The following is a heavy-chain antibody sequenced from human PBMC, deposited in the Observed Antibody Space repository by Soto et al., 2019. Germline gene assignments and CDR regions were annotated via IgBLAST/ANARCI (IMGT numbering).Heavy chain of an antibody. CDR1: GYTFTSYD. Sequence: SVKVSCKASGYTFTSYDINWVRQATGQGLEWMGWMNPNSGNTGYAQKFQGRVTMTRNTSISTAYMELSSLRSEDTAVYYCARDLRFNYYYYGMDVWGQGTKVTVSS. J-gene: IGHJ6*02. CDR3: ARDLRFNYYYYGMDV. D-gene: IGHD4-17*01. CDR2: MNPNSGNT. V-gene: IGHV1-8*01.